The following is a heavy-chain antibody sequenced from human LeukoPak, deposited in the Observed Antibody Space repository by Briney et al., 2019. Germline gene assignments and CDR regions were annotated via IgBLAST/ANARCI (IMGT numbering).Heavy chain of an antibody. D-gene: IGHD5-18*01. CDR1: GFTFTSYA. CDR2: VSGSGDRT. CDR3: AKVTGIHLALNSFDI. J-gene: IGHJ3*02. V-gene: IGHV3-23*01. Sequence: GGSLRLSCAGSGFTFTSYAMSWVRQAPGKGLEWVSGVSGSGDRTYYADSVEGRFTISRDNAKNTLFLQMNSLGAEDTAVYYCAKVTGIHLALNSFDIWGQGTMVTVSS.